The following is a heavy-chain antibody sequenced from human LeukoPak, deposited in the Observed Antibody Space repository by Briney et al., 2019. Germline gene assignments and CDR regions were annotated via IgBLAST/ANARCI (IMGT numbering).Heavy chain of an antibody. Sequence: ASVKVSCKASGYTFTGYYMHWVRQAPGQGVERMGWISAYNGNTNYAQKLQGRVTMTTDTSTSTAYMELRSLRSDDTAVYYCARDPNSSGSCNDYWGQGTLVTVSS. D-gene: IGHD1-26*01. V-gene: IGHV1-18*04. CDR2: ISAYNGNT. J-gene: IGHJ4*02. CDR3: ARDPNSSGSCNDY. CDR1: GYTFTGYY.